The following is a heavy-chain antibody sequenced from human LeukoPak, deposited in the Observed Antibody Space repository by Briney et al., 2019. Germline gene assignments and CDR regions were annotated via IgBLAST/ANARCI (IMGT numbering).Heavy chain of an antibody. CDR1: GGSISSYY. Sequence: SETLSLTCTVSGGSISSYYWSWIRQPAGKGLEWMRRIYTSGSTNYNPSLKNRVTMSVDTSKNQFSLKLSSVTAADTAVYYCARDADCSSTSCYSSWFDPWGQGTLVTVSS. CDR3: ARDADCSSTSCYSSWFDP. CDR2: IYTSGST. D-gene: IGHD2-2*01. J-gene: IGHJ5*02. V-gene: IGHV4-4*07.